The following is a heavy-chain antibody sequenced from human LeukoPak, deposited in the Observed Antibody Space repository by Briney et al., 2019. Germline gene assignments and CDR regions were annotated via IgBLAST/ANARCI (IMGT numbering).Heavy chain of an antibody. CDR3: ARDYYSGTYAH. CDR1: GYTFTAYY. Sequence: ASVKVSCKASGYTFTAYYMHWVRQAPGQGLEWMGCINPNSGGTNYAQKFQGRVTMTTDASISTAYMELTSLTSDDTALYFCARDYYSGTYAHWGQGTQVTVSS. CDR2: INPNSGGT. D-gene: IGHD1-26*01. J-gene: IGHJ4*02. V-gene: IGHV1-2*02.